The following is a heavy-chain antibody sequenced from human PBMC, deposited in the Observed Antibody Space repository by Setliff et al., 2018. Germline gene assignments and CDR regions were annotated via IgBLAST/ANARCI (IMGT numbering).Heavy chain of an antibody. D-gene: IGHD2-15*01. CDR3: ASERESASRQTYFDS. J-gene: IGHJ4*02. Sequence: SETLSLTCSVSGGSIDSHYWSWTRQPPGKGLEWIGSIYYSGNTNYNPSLKSRVTISIDTSKNQFSLKLSSVTAADTAVYYCASERESASRQTYFDSWGQGTLVTVSS. CDR1: GGSIDSHY. V-gene: IGHV4-59*11. CDR2: IYYSGNT.